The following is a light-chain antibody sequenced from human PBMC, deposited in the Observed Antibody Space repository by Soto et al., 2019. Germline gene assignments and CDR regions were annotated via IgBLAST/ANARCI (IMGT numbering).Light chain of an antibody. J-gene: IGKJ1*01. CDR1: HNIISY. CDR2: GAS. V-gene: IGKV1-39*01. CDR3: QQSRVYWP. Sequence: DIQMTQSPSSLSAAVGDRVTITCRASHNIISYVNWYQQKPGKAPQLLIYGASNLQSGVPSRFSGGGSGTYFTLAVSSLQAEDFATYCFQQSRVYWPFGQGTKVDI.